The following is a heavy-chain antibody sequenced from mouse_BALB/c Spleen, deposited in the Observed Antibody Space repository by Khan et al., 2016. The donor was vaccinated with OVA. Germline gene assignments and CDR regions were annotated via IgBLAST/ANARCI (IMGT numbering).Heavy chain of an antibody. CDR1: GYTFTSYF. Sequence: QMQLEESGPELVKPGASVRISCKASGYTFTSYFIHWVKQRPGQGLEWIGWIYPGNVNTEYNERFTGKATLTADKSSSTTYMQLSSLPSADSAVFFCAKAGYGSFAYWGQGTLVTVSA. CDR2: IYPGNVNT. D-gene: IGHD2-10*02. CDR3: AKAGYGSFAY. V-gene: IGHV1S56*01. J-gene: IGHJ3*01.